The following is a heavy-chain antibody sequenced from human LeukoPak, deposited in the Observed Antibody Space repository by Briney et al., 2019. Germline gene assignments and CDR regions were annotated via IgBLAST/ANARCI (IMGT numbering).Heavy chain of an antibody. J-gene: IGHJ4*02. D-gene: IGHD3-22*01. V-gene: IGHV4-34*01. CDR1: GGSFSGYY. CDR2: INHSGST. CDR3: ARGVGSGYTDD. Sequence: KPSETLSLTCAVYGGSFSGYYWSWIRQPPGKGLEWIGEINHSGSTNYNPSLQRRGTISVNTSKNQFSLKLTSVTAADTAVYYCARGVGSGYTDDWGQGTLVTVSS.